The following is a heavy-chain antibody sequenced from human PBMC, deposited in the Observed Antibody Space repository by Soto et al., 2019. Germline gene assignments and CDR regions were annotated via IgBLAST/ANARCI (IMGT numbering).Heavy chain of an antibody. CDR3: ARDPYSGYGRGYFDY. CDR2: IKEDGSEK. D-gene: IGHD5-12*01. CDR1: GFTFSSYW. J-gene: IGHJ4*02. Sequence: PGGSLRLSCAASGFTFSSYWMSWVRQAPGKGLEWVANIKEDGSEKDYVDSVKGRFTISRDNAKNSLYLQMNSLRAEDTAVYYCARDPYSGYGRGYFDYWGQGTLVTVSS. V-gene: IGHV3-7*01.